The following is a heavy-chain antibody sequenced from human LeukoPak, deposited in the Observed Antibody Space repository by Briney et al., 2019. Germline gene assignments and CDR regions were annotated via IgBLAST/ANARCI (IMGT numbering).Heavy chain of an antibody. CDR3: AREYWFIAAAGTGGYWYFDL. Sequence: PGGSLRLSCAASGFTFSSYSMNWVRQAPGKGLEWVSYISSSGSTIYYADSVKGRFTISRDNAKNSLYLQMNSLRAEDTAVYYCAREYWFIAAAGTGGYWYFDLWGRGTLVTVSS. V-gene: IGHV3-48*04. CDR2: ISSSGSTI. D-gene: IGHD6-13*01. J-gene: IGHJ2*01. CDR1: GFTFSSYS.